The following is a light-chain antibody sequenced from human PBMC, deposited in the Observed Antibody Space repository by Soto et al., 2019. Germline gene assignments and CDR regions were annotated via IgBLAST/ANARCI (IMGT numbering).Light chain of an antibody. CDR3: QQPTSYPLR. Sequence: NPVTERLSFLSASKEHTVTIACLASQGVANYFAWYQQKPGKAPNLLIYAASTLQGGVPSRFSGSGSGTEFTLTISSLQPEDFATYYCQQPTSYPLRFGGGTKLDIK. CDR2: AAS. V-gene: IGKV1-9*01. CDR1: QGVANY. J-gene: IGKJ4*01.